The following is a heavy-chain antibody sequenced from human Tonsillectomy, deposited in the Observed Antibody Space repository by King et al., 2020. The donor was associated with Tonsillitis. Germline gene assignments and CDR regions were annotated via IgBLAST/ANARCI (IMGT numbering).Heavy chain of an antibody. CDR2: RKQGGSEK. CDR3: ARAGGGVLDY. D-gene: IGHD3-16*01. CDR1: GFTFRSYW. Sequence: VQLVESGGGLVQPGGSLRLSCAASGFTFRSYWMSWVRQAPGEGREGVANRKQGGSEKYYVDAVKGRFTISRENAKNSLYLQMNSLRAADTAVYYCARAGGGVLDYWGQGTLVTVSS. J-gene: IGHJ4*02. V-gene: IGHV3-7*01.